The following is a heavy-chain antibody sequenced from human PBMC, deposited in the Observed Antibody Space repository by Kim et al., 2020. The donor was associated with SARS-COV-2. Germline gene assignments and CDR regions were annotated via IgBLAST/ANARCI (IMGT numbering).Heavy chain of an antibody. CDR2: IAPDGSTT. CDR3: IRATYYGTNGNPFDY. CDR1: GFTFSSYW. V-gene: IGHV3-74*01. Sequence: GSLRLSCAASGFTFSSYWMNWVRQAPGKGLVWVSRIAPDGSTTNYADSVKGRFTISRDNAKNTLYLQVNSLRADDTAVYYCIRATYYGTNGNPFDYWGPGTLVTVSS. J-gene: IGHJ4*02. D-gene: IGHD2-8*01.